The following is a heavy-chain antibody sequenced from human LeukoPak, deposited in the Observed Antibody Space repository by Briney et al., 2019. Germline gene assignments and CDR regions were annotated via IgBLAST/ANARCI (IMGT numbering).Heavy chain of an antibody. Sequence: ASVKVSCKASGGTFSSYAISWVRQAPGQGLEWMGGIIPIFGTANYAQQFQGRVTITADESTSTAYMELSSLRSEDTAVYYCARAVEGYSSSQEDYWGQGTLVTVSS. CDR2: IIPIFGTA. V-gene: IGHV1-69*13. CDR3: ARAVEGYSSSQEDY. D-gene: IGHD6-13*01. CDR1: GGTFSSYA. J-gene: IGHJ4*02.